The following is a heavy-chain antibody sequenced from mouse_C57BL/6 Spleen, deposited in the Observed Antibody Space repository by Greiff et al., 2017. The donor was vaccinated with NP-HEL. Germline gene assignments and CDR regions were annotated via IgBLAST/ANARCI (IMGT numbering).Heavy chain of an antibody. Sequence: VQLQQSGAELVRPGASVTLSCKASGYTFTDYEMHWVKQTPVHGLEWIGAIDPETGGTAYNQKFKGKAILTADKSSSTAYMELRSLTSEDSAVYYCTSSHYYGSSHWYFDVWGAGTTVTVSS. J-gene: IGHJ1*01. CDR2: IDPETGGT. V-gene: IGHV1-15*01. CDR3: TSSHYYGSSHWYFDV. CDR1: GYTFTDYE. D-gene: IGHD1-1*01.